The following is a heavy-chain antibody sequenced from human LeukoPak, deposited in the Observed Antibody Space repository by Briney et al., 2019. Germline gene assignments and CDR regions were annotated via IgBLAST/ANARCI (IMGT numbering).Heavy chain of an antibody. CDR2: IYYSGST. D-gene: IGHD6-19*01. V-gene: IGHV4-31*03. CDR3: ARRRGNTSGFQGYYFDY. J-gene: IGHJ4*02. Sequence: PSETLSLTCTVSGASVSSGDYYWSWIRQLPGKGLEWIGYIYYSGSTYYNPSLKSRLTISVDTSKNQFSLKLSSVTAAGTAVYYCARRRGNTSGFQGYYFDYWGQGTLVTVSS. CDR1: GASVSSGDYY.